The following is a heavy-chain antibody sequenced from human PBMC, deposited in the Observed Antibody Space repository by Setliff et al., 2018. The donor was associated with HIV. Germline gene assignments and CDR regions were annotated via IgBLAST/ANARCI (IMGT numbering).Heavy chain of an antibody. D-gene: IGHD3-16*01. CDR1: GYTFTSYY. Sequence: ASVKVSCKASGYTFTSYYMHWVRQAPGQGLEWMGIINPSGGSTSYAQKFQGRVTMTRDTSTNTVYMDLSGLRSDDTAVYYCARDRTAGYHYDYGYWGQGTLVTVSS. V-gene: IGHV1-46*01. CDR3: ARDRTAGYHYDYGY. CDR2: INPSGGST. J-gene: IGHJ4*02.